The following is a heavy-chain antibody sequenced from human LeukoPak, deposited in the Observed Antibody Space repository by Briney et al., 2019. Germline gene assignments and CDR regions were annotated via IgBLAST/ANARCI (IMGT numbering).Heavy chain of an antibody. CDR1: GYTFTGYY. J-gene: IGHJ4*02. V-gene: IGHV1-2*04. CDR2: INPNSGGT. Sequence: ASVKVSCKASGYTFTGYYMHWVRQAPGQGLEWMGWINPNSGGTNYAQKFQGWVTMTRDTSISTAYMELSRLRSDDTAVYYCARGKFAVVTPPDYWGQGTLATVSS. CDR3: ARGKFAVVTPPDY. D-gene: IGHD4-23*01.